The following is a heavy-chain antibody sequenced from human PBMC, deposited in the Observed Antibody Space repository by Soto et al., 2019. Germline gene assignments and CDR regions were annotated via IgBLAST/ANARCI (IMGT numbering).Heavy chain of an antibody. V-gene: IGHV1-2*04. CDR1: GYTFTGYY. J-gene: IGHJ6*03. CDR3: ARETVGYDILTGQKRGYSYYYYMDV. Sequence: ASVKVSCKASGYTFTGYYMHWVRQAPGQGLEWMGWINPNSGGTNYAQKFQGWVTMTRDTSISTAYMELSRLRSDDTAVYYCARETVGYDILTGQKRGYSYYYYMDVWGKGTTVTVSS. CDR2: INPNSGGT. D-gene: IGHD3-9*01.